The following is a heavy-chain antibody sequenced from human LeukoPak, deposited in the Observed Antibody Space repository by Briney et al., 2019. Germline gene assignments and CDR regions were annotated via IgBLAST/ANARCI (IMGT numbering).Heavy chain of an antibody. V-gene: IGHV3-7*01. Sequence: GGSLRLSCAASGFIFSNSWMGWVRQTPEKGLEWVANIKQDGSQKYYVDSVEGRFTISRDNTKNSLFLQMHSLRAEDTAVYYCARGAVVVAAKTTPFDSWGQGTLVTVSS. CDR1: GFIFSNSW. CDR2: IKQDGSQK. CDR3: ARGAVVVAAKTTPFDS. D-gene: IGHD2-15*01. J-gene: IGHJ4*02.